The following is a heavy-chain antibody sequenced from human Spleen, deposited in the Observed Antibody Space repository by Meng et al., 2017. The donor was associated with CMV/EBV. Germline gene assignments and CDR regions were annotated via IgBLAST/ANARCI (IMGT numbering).Heavy chain of an antibody. D-gene: IGHD7-27*01. J-gene: IGHJ3*02. V-gene: IGHV4-61*01. CDR1: AGSVSSGSYY. Sequence: SETLSLTCTVSAGSVSSGSYYWSWIRQPPGKGLEWIGYIYYSGSTNYNPSLKSRVTISVDTSKNQFSLKLSSVTAADTAVYYCARALANWGSGGAFDIWGQGTMVTVSS. CDR3: ARALANWGSGGAFDI. CDR2: IYYSGST.